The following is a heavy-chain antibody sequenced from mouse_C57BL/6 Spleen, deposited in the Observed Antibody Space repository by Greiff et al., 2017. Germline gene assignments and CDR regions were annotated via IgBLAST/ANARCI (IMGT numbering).Heavy chain of an antibody. J-gene: IGHJ4*01. D-gene: IGHD1-1*01. CDR3: ARTGGSSYDAMDY. V-gene: IGHV1-69*01. CDR1: GYTFTSYW. CDR2: IDPSDSYT. Sequence: QVQLQQPGAELVMPGASVKLSCKASGYTFTSYWMHWVKQRPGQGLEWIGEIDPSDSYTNYNQKFKGKSTLTVDKSSSTAYMQLSSLTSEDSAVXYCARTGGSSYDAMDYWGQGTSVTVSS.